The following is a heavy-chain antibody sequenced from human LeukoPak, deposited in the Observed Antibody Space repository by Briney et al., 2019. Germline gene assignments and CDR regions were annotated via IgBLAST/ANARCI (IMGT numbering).Heavy chain of an antibody. D-gene: IGHD3-9*01. J-gene: IGHJ4*02. V-gene: IGHV1-69*06. CDR2: IIPIFGTP. CDR1: GGTFTSYG. Sequence: GASVNVSCKASGGTFTSYGFSWVRQAPGQGLEWMGRIIPIFGTPHYAQKFQGRVTITAAKSTSIAYMEMSGLRSEDTAVYYCAGGDYGDVLTGYYKGPIQYWGQGTLVTVSS. CDR3: AGGDYGDVLTGYYKGPIQY.